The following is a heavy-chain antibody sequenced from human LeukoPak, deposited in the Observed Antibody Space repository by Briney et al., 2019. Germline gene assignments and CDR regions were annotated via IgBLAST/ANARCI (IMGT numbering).Heavy chain of an antibody. Sequence: GGSLRLSCAASGFTFSSYAMSWVRQAPGKGLEWVSAISGSGGSTYYADSVKGRFTISRDNSKNTLYLQMNSLRAEDTAVYYCAKGHKNSPRYYYYYGMDVWGQGTTVTVSS. CDR1: GFTFSSYA. CDR3: AKGHKNSPRYYYYYGMDV. J-gene: IGHJ6*02. CDR2: ISGSGGST. D-gene: IGHD1/OR15-1a*01. V-gene: IGHV3-23*01.